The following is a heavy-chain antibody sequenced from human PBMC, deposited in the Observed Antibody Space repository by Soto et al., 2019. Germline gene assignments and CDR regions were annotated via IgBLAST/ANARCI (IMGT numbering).Heavy chain of an antibody. CDR1: GGSFSGYY. CDR3: ARESHDILAGPPWVWYFDL. J-gene: IGHJ2*01. D-gene: IGHD3-9*01. Sequence: QVQLQQWGAGPLRPLETLSLTCGVSGGSFSGYYWAWIRQSPGKGLEWIGEINDRGSINYNPSLESGVSISVETSKNHYSLNLRSVTAADTAVYYCARESHDILAGPPWVWYFDLWGRGTLVTVSS. CDR2: INDRGSI. V-gene: IGHV4-34*01.